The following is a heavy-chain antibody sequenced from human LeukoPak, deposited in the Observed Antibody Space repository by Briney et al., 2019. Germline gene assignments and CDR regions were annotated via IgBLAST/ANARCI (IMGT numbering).Heavy chain of an antibody. CDR3: ARSGYLVVTAYDAFDI. CDR1: GYTFTNHY. D-gene: IGHD2-21*02. V-gene: IGHV1-46*01. CDR2: INPRGDYT. J-gene: IGHJ3*02. Sequence: ASVKVSCKPFGYTFTNHYIHWVRQAPGQGLEWMGIINPRGDYTTYAQNFQGRVTMTRDTSTSTIYMELSSLRSEDTAVYYCARSGYLVVTAYDAFDIWGQGTMVTVSS.